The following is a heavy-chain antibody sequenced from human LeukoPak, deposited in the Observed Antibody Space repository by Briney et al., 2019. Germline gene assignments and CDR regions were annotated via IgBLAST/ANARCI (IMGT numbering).Heavy chain of an antibody. Sequence: SETLSLTCTVSGGSISSYYWNWIRQPAGKGLEWTGRIYSSGSTNYNPSLKSRVTMSVDTSKNQFSLKLSSVTAADTAVYYCARVTAGYYTLWGQGTLVTVSS. CDR1: GGSISSYY. CDR2: IYSSGST. J-gene: IGHJ4*02. V-gene: IGHV4-4*07. D-gene: IGHD3-3*01. CDR3: ARVTAGYYTL.